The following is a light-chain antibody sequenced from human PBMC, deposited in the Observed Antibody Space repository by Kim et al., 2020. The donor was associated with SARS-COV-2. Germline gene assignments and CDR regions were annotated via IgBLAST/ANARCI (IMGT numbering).Light chain of an antibody. V-gene: IGLV6-57*03. Sequence: TVTISCPRRSGNIATNYVQWYQLRPGSAPITVIREDNQRPSGVPGRFSGSINSSSNSASLTISRLQTEDEADYYCQSYDNDNPVVFGGGTQLTVL. CDR3: QSYDNDNPVV. CDR2: EDN. CDR1: SGNIATNY. J-gene: IGLJ2*01.